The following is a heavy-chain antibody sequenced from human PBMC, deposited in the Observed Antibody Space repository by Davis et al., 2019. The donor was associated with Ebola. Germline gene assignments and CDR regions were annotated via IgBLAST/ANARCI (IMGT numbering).Heavy chain of an antibody. CDR3: ARLTSIPRPYYFDY. CDR1: GGSISSGDYY. D-gene: IGHD2-21*01. CDR2: IYYSGST. J-gene: IGHJ4*02. Sequence: MPSETLSLTCTVSGGSISSGDYYWSWIRQPPGKGLEWIGYIYYSGSTYYNPSLKSRVTISVDTSKNQFSLKLSSVTAADTAVYYCARLTSIPRPYYFDYWGQGTLVPVSS. V-gene: IGHV4-30-4*01.